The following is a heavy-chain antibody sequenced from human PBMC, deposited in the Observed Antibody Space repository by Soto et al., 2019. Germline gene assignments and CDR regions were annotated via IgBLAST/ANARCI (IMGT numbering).Heavy chain of an antibody. CDR3: ARDGVGATTFFGYCDY. CDR2: TRHDGSNT. D-gene: IGHD1-26*01. J-gene: IGHJ4*02. Sequence: PGGSLRLSCAASGFTFSGYGMHWARQPPGKGLEWVAITRHDGSNTYYGDAVGGRFAGCRDSSRRAVCLQMDGLRGEERAVYYCARDGVGATTFFGYCDYWGQGTLVTVSS. V-gene: IGHV3-30*02. CDR1: GFTFSGYG.